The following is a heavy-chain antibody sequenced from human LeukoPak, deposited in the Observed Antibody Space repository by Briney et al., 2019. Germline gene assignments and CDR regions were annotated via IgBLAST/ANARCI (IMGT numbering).Heavy chain of an antibody. D-gene: IGHD5-12*01. CDR3: ARHRGYASPSDSFDI. CDR2: IYTSGST. CDR1: GGSINRYY. V-gene: IGHV4-4*09. Sequence: SEGLSLTCNVSGGSINRYYWSWIREPPGKGLEWVWYIYTSGSTTYNPSLKSRVSISADTSKNQISLKLSSVTAADTAVYYCARHRGYASPSDSFDIWGQGTMVTVSS. J-gene: IGHJ3*02.